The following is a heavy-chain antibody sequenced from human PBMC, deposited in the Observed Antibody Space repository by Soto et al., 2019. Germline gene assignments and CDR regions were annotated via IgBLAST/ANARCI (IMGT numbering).Heavy chain of an antibody. CDR3: AVHCPNSSCRMRAFDI. J-gene: IGHJ3*02. CDR2: IYYTGRA. CDR1: GGSISNSIYF. D-gene: IGHD2-15*01. Sequence: QLQLQESGPGLVKPSETLALTCTVSGGSISNSIYFWGWVRQPPGKGLEWIGNIYYTGRAYYNPSLESRVTISVDTSKNQFSLKLSSVTAADAAVYYCAVHCPNSSCRMRAFDIWGQGTMVTVSS. V-gene: IGHV4-39*01.